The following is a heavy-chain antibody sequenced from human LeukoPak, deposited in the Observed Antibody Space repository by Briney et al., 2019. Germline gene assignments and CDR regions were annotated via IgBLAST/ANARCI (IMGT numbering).Heavy chain of an antibody. Sequence: GGSLSLSCAASGFIFSSYSLSWVRQAPGKGLEWVANIKQDGSEKYYVDSVKGRFTISRDNAKNSLYLQMNSLRAEDTAVYYCASVSWYSSGWYGDFDYWGQGTLVTVSS. J-gene: IGHJ4*02. CDR3: ASVSWYSSGWYGDFDY. CDR2: IKQDGSEK. V-gene: IGHV3-7*01. CDR1: GFIFSSYS. D-gene: IGHD6-19*01.